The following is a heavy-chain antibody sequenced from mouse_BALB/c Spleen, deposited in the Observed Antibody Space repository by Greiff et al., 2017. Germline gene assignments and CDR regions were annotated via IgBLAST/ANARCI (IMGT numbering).Heavy chain of an antibody. D-gene: IGHD1-1*02. V-gene: IGHV5-4*02. Sequence: EVKLMESGGGLVKPGGSLKLSCAASGFTFSDYYMYWVRQTPEKRLEWVATISDGGSYTYYPDSVKGRFTISRDNAKNNLYLQMSSLKSEDTAMYYCARQGGGFAYWGQGTLVTVSA. CDR3: ARQGGGFAY. J-gene: IGHJ3*01. CDR1: GFTFSDYY. CDR2: ISDGGSYT.